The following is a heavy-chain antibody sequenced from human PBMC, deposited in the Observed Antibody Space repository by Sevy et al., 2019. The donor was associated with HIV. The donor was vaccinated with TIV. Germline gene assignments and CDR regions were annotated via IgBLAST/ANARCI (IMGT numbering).Heavy chain of an antibody. J-gene: IGHJ4*02. D-gene: IGHD3-10*01. V-gene: IGHV3-21*01. CDR2: ISSGSSYI. Sequence: GGSLRLSCAASGFTFSNYVINWVRQAPGKGLEWVSSISSGSSYIFYADSVKGRFTISRDNAKNSLYLHMNSLRAEDTAVYYCARGDYYGSLYYFDYWGPGTLVTVSS. CDR3: ARGDYYGSLYYFDY. CDR1: GFTFSNYV.